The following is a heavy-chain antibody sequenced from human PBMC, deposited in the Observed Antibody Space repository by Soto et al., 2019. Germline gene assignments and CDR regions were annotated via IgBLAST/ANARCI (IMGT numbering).Heavy chain of an antibody. V-gene: IGHV3-23*01. Sequence: EVQLLESGGGLVQPGGSLRLSCAASGFTFSSYAMSWVRQAPGKGLEWVSAISGSGGSTYYADSVKGRFTISRDNSKNTLYLQMNSLRAEDTAVYYCAKDPYSGIAAAGFEGDYWGQGTLVTVSS. CDR3: AKDPYSGIAAAGFEGDY. CDR2: ISGSGGST. CDR1: GFTFSSYA. D-gene: IGHD6-13*01. J-gene: IGHJ4*02.